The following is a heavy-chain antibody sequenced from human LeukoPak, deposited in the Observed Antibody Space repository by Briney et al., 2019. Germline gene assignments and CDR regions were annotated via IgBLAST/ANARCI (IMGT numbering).Heavy chain of an antibody. CDR2: IYYRGRT. CDR1: GASFSSSTYY. Sequence: SEALSLTCTVSGASFSSSTYYWGWIRQPPGKGLEWLGSIYYRGRTYYNPSLKSRVRMSVDTSKNQFSLKLSSVTAADTAVYYCARHAGGISATGTRPFDYWGQGTLVTVSS. V-gene: IGHV4-39*01. D-gene: IGHD6-13*01. J-gene: IGHJ4*02. CDR3: ARHAGGISATGTRPFDY.